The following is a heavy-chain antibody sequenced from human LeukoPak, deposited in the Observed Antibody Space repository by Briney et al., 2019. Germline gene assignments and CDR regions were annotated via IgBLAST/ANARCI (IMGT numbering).Heavy chain of an antibody. CDR1: GGSFSGYY. D-gene: IGHD5-18*01. CDR2: INHSGST. CDR3: ARIISVDTALY. J-gene: IGHJ4*02. V-gene: IGHV4-34*01. Sequence: SETLSLTCAVYGGSFSGYYWSWIRQPPGKGLEWIGEINHSGSTNYNPSLKSRVTISVDTSKNQFSLKLSSVTAADTAVYYCARIISVDTALYWGQGTLVTVSS.